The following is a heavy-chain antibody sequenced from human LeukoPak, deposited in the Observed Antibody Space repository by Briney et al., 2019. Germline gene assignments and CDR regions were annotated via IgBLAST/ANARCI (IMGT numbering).Heavy chain of an antibody. CDR2: LSGSGGST. V-gene: IGHV3-23*01. D-gene: IGHD2-15*01. J-gene: IGHJ4*02. CDR1: GFTFSSYA. CDR3: AKGLKTVRGYCSGGSCRDY. Sequence: PGGSLRLSCAASGFTFSSYAMSWLRQAPGKGLEWVSALSGSGGSTYYADSVKGRFTISRDNSKNTLYLQMNSLRAEDTAVYYCAKGLKTVRGYCSGGSCRDYWGQGTLVTVSS.